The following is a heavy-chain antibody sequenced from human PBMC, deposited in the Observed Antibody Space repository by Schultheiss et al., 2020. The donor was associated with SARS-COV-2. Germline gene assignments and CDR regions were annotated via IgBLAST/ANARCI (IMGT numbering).Heavy chain of an antibody. CDR1: GGSISSGDYY. Sequence: SETLSLTCTVSGGSISSGDYYWSWIRQPPGKGLEWIGSIYYSGSTNYNPSLKSRVTISVDTSKNQFSLKLSSVTAADTAVYYCARAVVPAAIIALYYFDYWGQGTTVTVSS. V-gene: IGHV4-39*01. J-gene: IGHJ4*03. D-gene: IGHD2-2*01. CDR3: ARAVVPAAIIALYYFDY. CDR2: IYYSGST.